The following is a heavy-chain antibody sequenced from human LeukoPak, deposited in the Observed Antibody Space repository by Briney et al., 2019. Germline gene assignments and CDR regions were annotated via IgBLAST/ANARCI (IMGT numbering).Heavy chain of an antibody. V-gene: IGHV1-2*02. Sequence: GASVKVSCKASGYTFTGFYIHWVRQAPGQGLEWMGWINPNSGGTNYAQKFQGGVTMTTDTSINTAYMDLNRLRSGDSAIYYCARGPYDYWGQGTLVTVSS. CDR2: INPNSGGT. CDR3: ARGPYDY. CDR1: GYTFTGFY. J-gene: IGHJ4*02.